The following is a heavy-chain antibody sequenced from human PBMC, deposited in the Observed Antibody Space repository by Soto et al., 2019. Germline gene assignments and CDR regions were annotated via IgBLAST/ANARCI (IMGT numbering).Heavy chain of an antibody. D-gene: IGHD3-10*01. CDR3: ARGVGSGSYYNKYNWFDP. Sequence: QVQLVQSGGEVKKPGASVKVSCKASGYTFTNYGISWVRQAPGQGLEWMGWINVYNGNTKYAQKVQGRVTMTTDTSTSTGYMEPRSLRSDDTAVYYCARGVGSGSYYNKYNWFDPWGQGTLVTVAS. CDR1: GYTFTNYG. J-gene: IGHJ5*02. CDR2: INVYNGNT. V-gene: IGHV1-18*01.